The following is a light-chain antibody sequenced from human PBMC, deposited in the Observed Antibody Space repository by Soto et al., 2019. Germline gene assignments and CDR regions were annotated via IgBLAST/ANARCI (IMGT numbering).Light chain of an antibody. CDR1: QSVSNN. Sequence: EIVMTQSPATLSVSPGERATLSCRASQSVSNNLAWYQQNPGQAPRLLIHGSSTRATGIPARFSGSGSGTEFTLTISGLQSEDFAVYYCQQYNNWPPWTFGQGTKVEIK. CDR3: QQYNNWPPWT. V-gene: IGKV3-15*01. CDR2: GSS. J-gene: IGKJ1*01.